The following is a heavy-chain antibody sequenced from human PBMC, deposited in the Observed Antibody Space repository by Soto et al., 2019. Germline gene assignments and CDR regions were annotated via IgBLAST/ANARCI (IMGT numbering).Heavy chain of an antibody. CDR2: ISAYNGNT. CDR3: ARVFPLRCRACGGMDV. CDR1: GYTFTSYG. Sequence: ASVKVSCKASGYTFTSYGISWVRQAPGQGLEWMGWISAYNGNTNYAQKLQGRVTMTTDTSTSTAYMELRSLRSDDTAVYYCARVFPLRCRACGGMDVWGQGTTVTVSS. V-gene: IGHV1-18*04. D-gene: IGHD4-17*01. J-gene: IGHJ6*02.